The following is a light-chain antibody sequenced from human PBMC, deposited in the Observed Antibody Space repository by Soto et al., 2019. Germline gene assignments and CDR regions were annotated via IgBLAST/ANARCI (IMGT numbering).Light chain of an antibody. J-gene: IGLJ3*02. CDR2: EDS. Sequence: QSALTQPPSASGSPGQSVTISCTGTSSDIGGYNYVSWYQQHPGKAPKLMIYEDSKRPSGVPDRFSGYKSGSTASLTVSGIQAEDEADYYCSSYAGSKYWVFGGGTKLTVL. V-gene: IGLV2-8*01. CDR1: SSDIGGYNY. CDR3: SSYAGSKYWV.